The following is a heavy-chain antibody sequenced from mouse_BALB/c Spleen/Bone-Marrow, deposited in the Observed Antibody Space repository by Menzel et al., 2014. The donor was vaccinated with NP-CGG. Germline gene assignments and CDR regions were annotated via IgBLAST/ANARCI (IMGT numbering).Heavy chain of an antibody. CDR1: GYSITSGYF. V-gene: IGHV3-6*02. D-gene: IGHD1-1*01. J-gene: IGHJ2*01. CDR2: ITYDGIN. CDR3: ARRYYDSTSLDF. Sequence: VQLQQSGPGLVKPSQSLSLTCSVTGYSITSGYFWTWIRQFPGNKLEWMGYITYDGINNYNPSLKNRISVTRDTSKNQFFLNFNSVTTEDTAAYFCARRYYDSTSLDFWGQGTILTVSS.